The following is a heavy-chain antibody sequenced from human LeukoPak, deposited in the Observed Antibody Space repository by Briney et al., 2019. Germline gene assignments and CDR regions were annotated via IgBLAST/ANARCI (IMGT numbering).Heavy chain of an antibody. CDR3: ARAIRPAVPAPNDAFDI. CDR1: GYTFTSYG. CDR2: ISAYNGNT. V-gene: IGHV1-18*01. D-gene: IGHD2-2*01. Sequence: RASVKVSCKASGYTFTSYGISWVRQAPGQGLEWMGWISAYNGNTNYAQKLQGRVTMTTDTSTSTAYMELRSLRSDDTAVYYCARAIRPAVPAPNDAFDIWGQGTMVTVSS. J-gene: IGHJ3*02.